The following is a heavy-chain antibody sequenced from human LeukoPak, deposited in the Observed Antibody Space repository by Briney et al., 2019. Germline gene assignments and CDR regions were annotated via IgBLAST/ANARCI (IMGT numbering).Heavy chain of an antibody. V-gene: IGHV3-66*01. D-gene: IGHD3-10*01. CDR1: GLTISNNF. CDR2: IYSGGST. J-gene: IGHJ1*01. Sequence: GGSLRLSCAASGLTISNNFMGWVRQAPGKGLEWVSLIYSGGSTYSADSVKGRFTISRDNSKNTLHLQMNSLRAEDTAVYYCARDTDYSVSGRHEYCDHWGQGTRVTVSS. CDR3: ARDTDYSVSGRHEYCDH.